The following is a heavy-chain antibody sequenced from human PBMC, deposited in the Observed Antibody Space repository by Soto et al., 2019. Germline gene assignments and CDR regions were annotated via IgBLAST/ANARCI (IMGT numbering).Heavy chain of an antibody. D-gene: IGHD4-17*01. CDR1: GFSLSTSGMC. J-gene: IGHJ4*02. Sequence: GSGPTLVNPTQTLTLTCTFSGFSLSTSGMCVSWIRQPPGKALEWLARIDWDDDKYYSTSLKTRLTISKDTSKNQVVLTMTNMDPVDTATYYCARTSTGYGDPGWDYWGQGTLVTVSS. V-gene: IGHV2-70*11. CDR3: ARTSTGYGDPGWDY. CDR2: IDWDDDK.